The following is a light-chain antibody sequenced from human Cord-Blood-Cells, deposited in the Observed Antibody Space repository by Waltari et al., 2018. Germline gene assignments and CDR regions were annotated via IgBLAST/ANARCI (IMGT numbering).Light chain of an antibody. J-gene: IGKJ4*01. CDR1: QSLLHSNGYNY. CDR3: MQALQTPLT. CDR2: LGS. V-gene: IGKV2-28*01. Sequence: DIVMTQSPLSLPVTPGEPASISCRSSQSLLHSNGYNYLDWYLQKPGQSPQLLIYLGSNRASGGPDRFRCSGSGTDFTRKISRVEAENVGVYYCMQALQTPLTFGGGTKVEIK.